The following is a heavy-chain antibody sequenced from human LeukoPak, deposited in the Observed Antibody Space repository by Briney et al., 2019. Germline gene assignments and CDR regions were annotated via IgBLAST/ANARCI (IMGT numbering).Heavy chain of an antibody. Sequence: SVKVSCKASGGTFSSYAISWVRQAPGQGLEWMGGIIPIFGTANYAQKFQGRVTITTDESTSTAYMELNSLRAEDTAVYYCAKESRDCSGGSCYGDYWGQGTLVTVSS. CDR3: AKESRDCSGGSCYGDY. V-gene: IGHV1-69*05. J-gene: IGHJ4*02. CDR2: IIPIFGTA. CDR1: GGTFSSYA. D-gene: IGHD2-15*01.